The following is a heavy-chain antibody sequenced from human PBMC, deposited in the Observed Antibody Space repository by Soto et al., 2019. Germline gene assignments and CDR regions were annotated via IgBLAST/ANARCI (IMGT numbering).Heavy chain of an antibody. Sequence: GGSLRLSCSASGFIFSNYAMHWVRQAPGKGLEYVSAISSNGGSTYYADSVKGRFTISRDNSRNTLYLQMSSLRPEDTAVYFCVKVVAAAGTNYVGMDVWGHGTTVTVSS. D-gene: IGHD6-13*01. CDR3: VKVVAAAGTNYVGMDV. CDR2: ISSNGGST. V-gene: IGHV3-64D*08. CDR1: GFIFSNYA. J-gene: IGHJ6*02.